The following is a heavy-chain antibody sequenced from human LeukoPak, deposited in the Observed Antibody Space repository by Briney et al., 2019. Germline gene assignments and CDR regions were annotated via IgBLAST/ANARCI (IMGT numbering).Heavy chain of an antibody. CDR1: GGTFSSYA. D-gene: IGHD3-10*01. V-gene: IGHV1-69*13. CDR2: IIPIFGTA. CDR3: ARLLWFGESSFDP. J-gene: IGHJ5*02. Sequence: SVKVSCKASGGTFSSYAISWVRQAPGQGLEWMGGIIPIFGTANYAQKFQGRVTITADESTSTAYMELSSLRSEDTAVYYCARLLWFGESSFDPWGQGTLVTVSS.